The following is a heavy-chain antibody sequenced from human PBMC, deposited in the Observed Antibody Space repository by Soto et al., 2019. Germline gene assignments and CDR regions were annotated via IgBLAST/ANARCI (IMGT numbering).Heavy chain of an antibody. CDR3: ATRCLLVSKICNAFDI. CDR1: GYTLTELS. D-gene: IGHD6-6*01. Sequence: EASVKVSCKVSGYTLTELSMHWVRQAPGKGLEWMGGFDPEDGETIYAQKFQGRVTMTEDTSTDTAYMELSSLRSEDTAVYYCATRCLLVSKICNAFDIWGQGTMVTVSS. J-gene: IGHJ3*02. V-gene: IGHV1-24*01. CDR2: FDPEDGET.